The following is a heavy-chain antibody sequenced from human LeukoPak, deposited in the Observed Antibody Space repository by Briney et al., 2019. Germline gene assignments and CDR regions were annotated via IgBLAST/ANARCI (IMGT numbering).Heavy chain of an antibody. CDR1: GYTFTSYD. J-gene: IGHJ5*02. CDR2: MNPNSGNT. CDR3: ARVESHTMVRGVNFWFDP. V-gene: IGHV1-8*01. Sequence: ASVKVSCKASGYTFTSYDINWVRQATGQGLEWMGWMNPNSGNTGYAQKFQGRVTMTRNTSISTAYMELSSLRSEDTAVYYCARVESHTMVRGVNFWFDPWGQGTLVTVSS. D-gene: IGHD3-10*01.